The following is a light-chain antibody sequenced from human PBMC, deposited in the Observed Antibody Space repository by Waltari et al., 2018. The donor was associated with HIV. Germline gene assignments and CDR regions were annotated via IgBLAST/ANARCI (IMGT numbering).Light chain of an antibody. CDR1: QDIGSF. Sequence: DIQMTQSPSPVSSSVGGTVTITCRASQDIGSFLAWFQLRPGQAPKPLVYEASSSHGGVATRFSGTGSRTQFTLDISNLQSEDFAVYVCQQDKVFPHTFGGGTRVELE. V-gene: IGKV1-17*03. CDR2: EAS. CDR3: QQDKVFPHT. J-gene: IGKJ4*01.